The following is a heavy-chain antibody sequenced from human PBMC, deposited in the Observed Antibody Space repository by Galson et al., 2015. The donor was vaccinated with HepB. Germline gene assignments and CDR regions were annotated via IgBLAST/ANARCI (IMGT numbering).Heavy chain of an antibody. CDR2: IIPILGIA. J-gene: IGHJ4*02. V-gene: IGHV1-69*02. D-gene: IGHD6-13*01. Sequence: SVKVSCKASGGTFSSYTISWVRQAPGQGLEWMGRIIPILGIANYAQKFQGRVTITADKSTSTAYMELGSLRSEDTAVYYCARTSSSSWSAEYYFDYWGQGTLVTVSS. CDR3: ARTSSSSWSAEYYFDY. CDR1: GGTFSSYT.